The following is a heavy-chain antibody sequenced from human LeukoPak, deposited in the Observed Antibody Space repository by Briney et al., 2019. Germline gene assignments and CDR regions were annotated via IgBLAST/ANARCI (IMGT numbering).Heavy chain of an antibody. Sequence: SVKVSCKASGGTFSGYAISWVRQAPGQGLEWMGEIIPIFGTANYAQKFQGRVTMTRNTSISTAYMELSSLRSEDTAVYYCARQVGPYGSGSVDYWGQGTLVTVSS. CDR1: GGTFSGYA. V-gene: IGHV1-69*05. J-gene: IGHJ4*02. D-gene: IGHD3-10*01. CDR2: IIPIFGTA. CDR3: ARQVGPYGSGSVDY.